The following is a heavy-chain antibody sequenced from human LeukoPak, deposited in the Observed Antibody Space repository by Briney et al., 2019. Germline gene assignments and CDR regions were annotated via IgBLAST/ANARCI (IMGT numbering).Heavy chain of an antibody. J-gene: IGHJ4*02. CDR2: ISDSGDRT. D-gene: IGHD3-22*01. Sequence: GGSLRLSCAASGFPFSNYAMTWVRQAPGKGLERVSGISDSGDRTYYADSVKGRFTMSRDNSKNMLYLQMNSLRVEDTALYYCAKGLGTSGYHDYWGQGTLVTVSS. V-gene: IGHV3-23*01. CDR3: AKGLGTSGYHDY. CDR1: GFPFSNYA.